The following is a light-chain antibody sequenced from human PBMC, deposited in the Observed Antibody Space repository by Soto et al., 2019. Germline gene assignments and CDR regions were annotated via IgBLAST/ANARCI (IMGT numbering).Light chain of an antibody. CDR1: STDIGGSTF. CDR3: SSYSTSSTLIL. CDR2: DVX. J-gene: IGLJ2*01. V-gene: IGLV2-14*03. Sequence: QSALTQPASVSGSPGQTVIISCTGTSTDIGGSTFVSWYQQHPGRAPTLILFDVXTRPSXVSDRFSGSRSDNTASLTISRXXAXXXXXYYCSSYSTSSTLILFGGGTKVTVL.